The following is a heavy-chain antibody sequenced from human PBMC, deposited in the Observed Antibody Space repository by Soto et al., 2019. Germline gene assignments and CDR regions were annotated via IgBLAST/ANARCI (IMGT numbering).Heavy chain of an antibody. J-gene: IGHJ6*02. CDR3: ARNYYYCMDV. Sequence: SETLSLTCAVSGGSISSNNWWSWVRQSPGKGLEWIGEIHHSGRTNYIPSLKSRVTMSVDKSKNQFSLNLNFVTAADTAVYYCARNYYYCMDVWGQGTTVTVSS. CDR2: IHHSGRT. CDR1: GGSISSNNW. V-gene: IGHV4-4*02.